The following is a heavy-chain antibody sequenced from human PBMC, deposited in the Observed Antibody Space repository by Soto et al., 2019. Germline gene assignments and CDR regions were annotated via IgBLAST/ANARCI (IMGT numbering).Heavy chain of an antibody. Sequence: PGGSLRLSWAASGFTFSSYWMHWVRQAPGKGLGWVSRINSDGSSTSYADSVKGRFTISRDNAKNTLYLQMNSLRAEDTAVYYCARHLSGNRAYWAQGTLVTVSS. CDR3: ARHLSGNRAY. V-gene: IGHV3-74*01. CDR1: GFTFSSYW. D-gene: IGHD3-16*02. CDR2: INSDGSST. J-gene: IGHJ1*01.